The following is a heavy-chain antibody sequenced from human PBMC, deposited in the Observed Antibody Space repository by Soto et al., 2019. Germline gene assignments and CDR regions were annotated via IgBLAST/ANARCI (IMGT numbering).Heavy chain of an antibody. Sequence: PGXSLILTCAASGFTFSSYSMTWVHQAPWKGLEWFSYISSSSSTIYYADSVKGRFTISRDNAKNSLYLQMNSLRAEDTAVYYCAREERFSEWFPRGNFDYWGQGTLVTVSS. D-gene: IGHD3-3*01. CDR2: ISSSSSTI. CDR1: GFTFSSYS. CDR3: AREERFSEWFPRGNFDY. V-gene: IGHV3-48*01. J-gene: IGHJ4*02.